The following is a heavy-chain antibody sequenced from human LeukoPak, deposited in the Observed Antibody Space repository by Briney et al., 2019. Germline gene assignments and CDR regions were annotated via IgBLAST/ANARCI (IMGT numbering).Heavy chain of an antibody. D-gene: IGHD6-19*01. Sequence: HPGGSLRLSCAASGFTFSNSWMHWVRQAPGKGLVWISLINTDGSTTIYADSVKGRFTISRDNAKNTLYLQMNSLRPEDTAVYYCARREGSGWYYFDYWGQGTLVTVSP. J-gene: IGHJ4*02. CDR3: ARREGSGWYYFDY. V-gene: IGHV3-74*01. CDR2: INTDGSTT. CDR1: GFTFSNSW.